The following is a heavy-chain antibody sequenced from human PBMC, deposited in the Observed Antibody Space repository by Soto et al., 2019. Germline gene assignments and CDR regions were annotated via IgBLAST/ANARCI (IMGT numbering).Heavy chain of an antibody. Sequence: QVQLVQSGAEVKKPGASVKVSCKASGYTFTNYDINWVRQAPGQGLEWMGWTNPKSGYTGFAQKFQGRVTMARDSSISTAYMELHSLTSEDTAVYYCARTDGDLDYWGQGTLITVSS. J-gene: IGHJ4*02. D-gene: IGHD4-17*01. V-gene: IGHV1-8*01. CDR2: TNPKSGYT. CDR1: GYTFTNYD. CDR3: ARTDGDLDY.